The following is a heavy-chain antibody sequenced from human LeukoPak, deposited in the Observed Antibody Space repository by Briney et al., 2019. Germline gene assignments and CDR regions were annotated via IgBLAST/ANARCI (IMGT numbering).Heavy chain of an antibody. V-gene: IGHV4-31*03. D-gene: IGHD3-22*01. Sequence: SQTLSLTCTVSGGSISRGGYYWTWIRQHPGKGLEWIGYIYHSGSTYYNPSLKSRVTLSVDTSRSQFALNLSSVTAADTAVYYCASGRYYYDSRCYYKQYYFDYWGQGTLVTVSS. CDR1: GGSISRGGYY. CDR3: ASGRYYYDSRCYYKQYYFDY. J-gene: IGHJ4*02. CDR2: IYHSGST.